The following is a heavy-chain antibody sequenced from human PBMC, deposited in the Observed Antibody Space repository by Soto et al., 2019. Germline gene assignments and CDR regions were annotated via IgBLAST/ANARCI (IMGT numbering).Heavy chain of an antibody. CDR1: GFTFSDHY. CDR2: SRDKNKSYTT. V-gene: IGHV3-72*01. CDR3: ARAGFNNYHDFDY. D-gene: IGHD4-4*01. Sequence: GGSLRLSCAASGFTFSDHYMDWVRQAPGKGLEWVGRSRDKNKSYTTEYAASVKDRLNISRDDSKNTLFLQISSLKTDDTVVYYCARAGFNNYHDFDYWGQGTLVTVSS. J-gene: IGHJ4*02.